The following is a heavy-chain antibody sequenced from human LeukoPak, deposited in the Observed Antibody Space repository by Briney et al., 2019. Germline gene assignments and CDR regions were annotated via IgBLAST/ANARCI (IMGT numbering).Heavy chain of an antibody. CDR2: INPNSGGT. CDR1: GYTFTGYY. J-gene: IGHJ5*02. CDR3: ARDHGYCSSTSCYNWFYP. D-gene: IGHD2-2*01. V-gene: IGHV1-2*02. Sequence: ASVKVSCKASGYTFTGYYMHWVRQAPGQGLECMGWINPNSGGTNYAQKFQGRVTMTRDTSISTAYMELSGLRSDDTAVYYCARDHGYCSSTSCYNWFYPWGQGTLVTVSS.